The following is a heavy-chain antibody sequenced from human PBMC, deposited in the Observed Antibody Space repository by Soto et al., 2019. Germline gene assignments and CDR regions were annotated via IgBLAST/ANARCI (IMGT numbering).Heavy chain of an antibody. CDR2: VKSSSDGGAI. D-gene: IGHD6-6*01. CDR1: GFTFSSAW. J-gene: IGHJ4*02. V-gene: IGHV3-15*01. CDR3: TDFAR. Sequence: EVQLVESGGVLVKPGGSLRLSCVSSGFTFSSAWMSWVRQAPGKGLEWVARVKSSSDGGAIHYAAPVKGRFTISRDDAGGMLYLQMXXLXXXXXAVYYCTDFARWGQGTSVTVSS.